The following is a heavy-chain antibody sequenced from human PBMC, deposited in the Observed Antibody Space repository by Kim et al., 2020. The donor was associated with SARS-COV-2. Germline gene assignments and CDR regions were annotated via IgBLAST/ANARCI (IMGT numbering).Heavy chain of an antibody. D-gene: IGHD3-10*01. CDR3: ARIITRGRDYFDY. J-gene: IGHJ4*02. V-gene: IGHV2-70*19. Sequence: HYDPSLKTRLTISKDTSKTQVVLTMTNMDPVDTATFFCARIITRGRDYFDYWGQGTLVTVSS.